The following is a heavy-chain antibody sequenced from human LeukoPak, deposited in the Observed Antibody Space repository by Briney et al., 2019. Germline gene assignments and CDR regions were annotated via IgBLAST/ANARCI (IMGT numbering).Heavy chain of an antibody. Sequence: AESLKISCKASGYSFTSYWIGWVRQMPRQGLEWLGIIYPGDSDTRYSPYFQGQVTISADKSISTAYLQWSSLKASDTAMYYCARQAVAGTGDYWGQGTLVTVSS. J-gene: IGHJ4*02. D-gene: IGHD6-19*01. CDR1: GYSFTSYW. CDR3: ARQAVAGTGDY. CDR2: IYPGDSDT. V-gene: IGHV5-51*01.